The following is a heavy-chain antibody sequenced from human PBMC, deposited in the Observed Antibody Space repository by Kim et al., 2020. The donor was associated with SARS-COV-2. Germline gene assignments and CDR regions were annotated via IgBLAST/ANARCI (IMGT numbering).Heavy chain of an antibody. Sequence: QKFQGRVTITGDESTSTAYMELSSLRSEDTAVYYCARGMVRGATYGMDVWGQGTTVTVSS. J-gene: IGHJ6*02. D-gene: IGHD3-10*01. CDR3: ARGMVRGATYGMDV. V-gene: IGHV1-69*01.